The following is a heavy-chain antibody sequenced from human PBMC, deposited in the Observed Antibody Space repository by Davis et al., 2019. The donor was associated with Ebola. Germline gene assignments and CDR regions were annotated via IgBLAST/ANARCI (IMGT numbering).Heavy chain of an antibody. D-gene: IGHD6-19*01. CDR2: IYHSGST. Sequence: PSETLSLTCAVSGGSISSSNWWSWVRQPPGKGLEWIGEIYHSGSTNYNPSLKSRVTISVDKSKNQFSLKLSSVTAADTAVYYCARDHGSSSGWYRFDYWGQGTLVTVSS. J-gene: IGHJ4*02. CDR3: ARDHGSSSGWYRFDY. V-gene: IGHV4-4*02. CDR1: GGSISSSNW.